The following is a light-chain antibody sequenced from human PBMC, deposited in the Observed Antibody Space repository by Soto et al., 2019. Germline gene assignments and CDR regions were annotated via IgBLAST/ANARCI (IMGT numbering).Light chain of an antibody. CDR2: NVN. Sequence: QSALIQPPSVSGSPGQSVTISCTGTSSDVGSYDYVSWYQQHPGTVPKPMIYNVNTQPSGVPDRFSGSKSGNTSSMTTSGLQDADEADDYCCSYTTSATPWVFGGGTKLTVL. CDR3: CSYTTSATPWV. J-gene: IGLJ3*02. V-gene: IGLV2-18*03. CDR1: SSDVGSYDY.